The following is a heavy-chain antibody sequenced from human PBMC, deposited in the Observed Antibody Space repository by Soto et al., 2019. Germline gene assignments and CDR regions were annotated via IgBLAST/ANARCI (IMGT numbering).Heavy chain of an antibody. CDR3: ARGRSSVPDRRGIGYYGLDV. V-gene: IGHV4-34*01. CDR2: INDSGIT. CDR1: GGSFSGYY. D-gene: IGHD3-3*01. Sequence: QVQLQQWGAEVLKPSETLSLTCVVNGGSFSGYYWSWIRQPPGKGLEWIGEINDSGITDSNPSLESRVTISLDMSKNQFSLKLNSVTAADTAVYHCARGRSSVPDRRGIGYYGLDVWGQGTTVTVSS. J-gene: IGHJ6*02.